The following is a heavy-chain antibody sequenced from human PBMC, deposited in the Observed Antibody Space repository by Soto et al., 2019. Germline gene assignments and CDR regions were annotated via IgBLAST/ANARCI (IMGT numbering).Heavy chain of an antibody. V-gene: IGHV4-34*01. J-gene: IGHJ4*02. CDR3: ARDKITGLFDY. CDR2: INHSGST. Sequence: SETLSLTCTVYGGSFSGYYWTWIRQPPGTGLEWIGEINHSGSTNYNPSLKSRVTISVDTSKNQFSLKLASVTAADTAVYYCARDKITGLFDYWGQGTLVTVSS. CDR1: GGSFSGYY. D-gene: IGHD2-8*02.